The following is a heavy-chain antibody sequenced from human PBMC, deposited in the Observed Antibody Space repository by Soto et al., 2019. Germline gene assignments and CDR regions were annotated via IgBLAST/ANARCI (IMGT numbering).Heavy chain of an antibody. J-gene: IGHJ6*02. CDR2: INPNSGGT. V-gene: IGHV1-2*04. CDR1: GYTFTGYY. Sequence: QVQLVQSGAEVKKPGASVKVSCKASGYTFTGYYMHWVRQAPGQGLEWMGWINPNSGGTNYAQKFQGWVTMTRDTSISTAYMELSRLRSDDTAVYYCARNFVLYGSGRDENYYYGMDVWGQGTTVTVSS. CDR3: ARNFVLYGSGRDENYYYGMDV. D-gene: IGHD3-10*01.